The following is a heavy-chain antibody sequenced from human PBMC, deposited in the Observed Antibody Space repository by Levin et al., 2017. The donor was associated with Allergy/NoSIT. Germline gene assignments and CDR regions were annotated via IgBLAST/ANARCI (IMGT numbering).Heavy chain of an antibody. D-gene: IGHD4-23*01. CDR2: IDPSDSYT. CDR1: GNTFSSYW. J-gene: IGHJ6*02. CDR3: VISPRGNSVH. Sequence: RGESLKISCKVSGNTFSSYWISWVRQMPGEGLEWMGRIDPSDSYTSYSPSFQGHVTISADRSTSSADLQWSSLKASDTAMYYCVISPRGNSVHWGQGTKVTVSS. V-gene: IGHV5-10-1*01.